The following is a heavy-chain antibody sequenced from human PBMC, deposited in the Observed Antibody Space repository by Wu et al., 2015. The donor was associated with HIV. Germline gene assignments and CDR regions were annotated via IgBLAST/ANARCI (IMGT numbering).Heavy chain of an antibody. CDR1: GDGFASYA. V-gene: IGHV1-2*02. CDR3: ARDATPITTEFDY. D-gene: IGHD4-11*01. J-gene: IGHJ4*02. Sequence: HVQLVQFGAEVKKPGSSVKVNCKASGDGFASYAVSWVRQAPGHGLEWMAWINPSGGATIYAEAFEGRVTVTTDTSMKTVYMELESLTSGDTAMYFCARDATPITTEFDYWGQGTLITVSS. CDR2: INPSGGAT.